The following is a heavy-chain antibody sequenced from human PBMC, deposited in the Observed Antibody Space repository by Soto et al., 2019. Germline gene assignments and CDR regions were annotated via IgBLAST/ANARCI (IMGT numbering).Heavy chain of an antibody. J-gene: IGHJ4*02. CDR2: ISCEGRNK. CDR1: GIIFSSYG. V-gene: IGHV3-30*18. D-gene: IGHD6-13*01. CDR3: AKEKRYCNSGDRASDLDY. Sequence: QVQLVESGGGVVQPGKSLRLSCAASGIIFSSYGMHWVRQAPGKWLEWVATISCEGRNKWYSDSVRGRFAISRDKSKKTLYLQMNSLRPEDTALYYCAKEKRYCNSGDRASDLDYWGQGTLVTVSP.